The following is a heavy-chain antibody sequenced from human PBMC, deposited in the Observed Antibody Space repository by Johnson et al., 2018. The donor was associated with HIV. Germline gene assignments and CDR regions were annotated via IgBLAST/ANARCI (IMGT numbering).Heavy chain of an antibody. Sequence: QPGGSQRLSCAASGFTFDDYAMHWVRQAPGKGLEWVSGISWNSGSKGYADSVKGRFTISRNNAKNSLYLHMNSLRAEDTALYYCAGGEDAFDIWGQGTMVTVSS. D-gene: IGHD3-16*01. CDR2: ISWNSGSK. J-gene: IGHJ3*02. CDR1: GFTFDDYA. CDR3: AGGEDAFDI. V-gene: IGHV3-9*01.